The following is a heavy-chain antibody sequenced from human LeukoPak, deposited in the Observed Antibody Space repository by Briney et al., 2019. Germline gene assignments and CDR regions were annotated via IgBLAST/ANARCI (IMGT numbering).Heavy chain of an antibody. CDR2: IYYSGGT. CDR3: ARRDGLRNFDY. CDR1: GGSISSGDYY. D-gene: IGHD5-24*01. J-gene: IGHJ4*02. V-gene: IGHV4-30-4*08. Sequence: PSETLSLTCTVSGGSISSGDYYWSWIRQPPGKGLECIGYIYYSGGTSYNPSLKSRLTISLYTSKNQFCLKLSSVTAADTAVYFCARRDGLRNFDYWGQGTLVTVS.